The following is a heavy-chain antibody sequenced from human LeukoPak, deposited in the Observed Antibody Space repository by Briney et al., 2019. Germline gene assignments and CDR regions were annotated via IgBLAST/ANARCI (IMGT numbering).Heavy chain of an antibody. CDR3: ARGVRSGSYYDFDY. Sequence: GASVKVSCKASGYTFTGYYMHWVRQAPGQGLEWMGWINLNSGGTNYAQKFQGRVTMTRDTSISTAYMELSRLRSDDTAVYYCARGVRSGSYYDFDYWGQGTLVTVSS. D-gene: IGHD1-26*01. V-gene: IGHV1-2*02. CDR1: GYTFTGYY. CDR2: INLNSGGT. J-gene: IGHJ4*02.